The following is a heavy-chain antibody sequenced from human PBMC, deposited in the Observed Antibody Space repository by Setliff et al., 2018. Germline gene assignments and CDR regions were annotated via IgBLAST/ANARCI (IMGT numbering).Heavy chain of an antibody. CDR1: GFTFTSYA. V-gene: IGHV3-23*01. CDR2: ISGSGGST. D-gene: IGHD1-26*01. J-gene: IGHJ4*02. Sequence: RLSCAASGFTFTSYAMRWVRQAPGKGLEWVSSISGSGGSTYYADSVKGRFTISGDNSNNAPYLQMNSLRAEDTAIYYCARGGYSGRHYFDYWGQGTLVTVSS. CDR3: ARGGYSGRHYFDY.